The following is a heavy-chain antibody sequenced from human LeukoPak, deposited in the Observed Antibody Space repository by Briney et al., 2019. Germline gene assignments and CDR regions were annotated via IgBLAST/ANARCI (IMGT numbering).Heavy chain of an antibody. V-gene: IGHV3-30-3*01. CDR3: ARDFDNKWEPPVDYWYGMDV. D-gene: IGHD1-26*01. CDR2: ISYDGSNK. CDR1: GFTFSSYA. J-gene: IGHJ6*02. Sequence: SRGSLRLSCAASGFTFSSYAMHWVRQAPGKGLEWVAVISYDGSNKYYADSVKGRFTISRDNSKNTLYLQMNSLRAEDTAVYYCARDFDNKWEPPVDYWYGMDVWGQGTTVTVSS.